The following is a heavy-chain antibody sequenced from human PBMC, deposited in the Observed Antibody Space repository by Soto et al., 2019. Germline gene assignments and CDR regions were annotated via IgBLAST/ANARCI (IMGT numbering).Heavy chain of an antibody. CDR3: ARARCSSTSCYLGYYYYMDV. J-gene: IGHJ6*03. Sequence: GGSLRLSCAASGFTFSDYYMSWIRQAPGKGLEWVSYISSSGSTIYYADSVKGRFTISRDNAKNSLYLQMNSLRAEDTAVYYCARARCSSTSCYLGYYYYMDVWGKGTTVTVSS. V-gene: IGHV3-11*01. D-gene: IGHD2-2*01. CDR2: ISSSGSTI. CDR1: GFTFSDYY.